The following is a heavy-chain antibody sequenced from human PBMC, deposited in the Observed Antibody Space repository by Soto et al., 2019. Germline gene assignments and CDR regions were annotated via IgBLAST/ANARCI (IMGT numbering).Heavy chain of an antibody. CDR2: LYDVFGS. CDR3: ASWHEREHAYDV. D-gene: IGHD1-1*01. V-gene: IGHV3-53*01. Sequence: DVQLLESGGGLIQPGESLRLSCAAFGLTVSGTKYVAWVRQAPGKGLEWVSALYDVFGSFYADSVKGRFTTSSDRSQSNVYLQMNDLRPDDTAVYYCASWHEREHAYDVWGQGTTVIVSS. J-gene: IGHJ3*01. CDR1: GLTVSGTKY.